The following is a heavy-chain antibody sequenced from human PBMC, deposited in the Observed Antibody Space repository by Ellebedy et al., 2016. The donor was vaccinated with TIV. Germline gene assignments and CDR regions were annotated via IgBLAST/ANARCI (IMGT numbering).Heavy chain of an antibody. CDR3: ARGGGCGRGDCWAFDC. CDR2: INSDGSST. J-gene: IGHJ4*02. Sequence: GESLKISCAASGFTFSSYWMHWIRQAPGKGLVWVSRINSDGSSTSYADSVKGRFTISRDNAKNTLYLQMNTLRAEDTAVYYCARGGGCGRGDCWAFDCWGQGTLVTVSS. V-gene: IGHV3-74*01. D-gene: IGHD2-21*02. CDR1: GFTFSSYW.